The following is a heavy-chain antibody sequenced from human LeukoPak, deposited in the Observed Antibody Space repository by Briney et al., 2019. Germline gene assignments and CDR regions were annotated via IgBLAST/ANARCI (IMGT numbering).Heavy chain of an antibody. V-gene: IGHV3-23*01. D-gene: IGHD3-3*01. Sequence: GGSLRLSCAASGFTFSSYAMSWVRQAPGKGLEWVSAISGSGGSTYYADSVKGRFTISRDNSKNTLYLQMNSLRAEDTAVYYCAKDSYDFEHYYYGMDVWGQGTTVTVSS. CDR3: AKDSYDFEHYYYGMDV. J-gene: IGHJ6*02. CDR2: ISGSGGST. CDR1: GFTFSSYA.